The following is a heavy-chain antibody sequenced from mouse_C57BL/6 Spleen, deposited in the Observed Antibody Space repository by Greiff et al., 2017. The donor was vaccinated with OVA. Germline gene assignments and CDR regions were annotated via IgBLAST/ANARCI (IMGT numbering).Heavy chain of an antibody. Sequence: QVQLKQPGAELVRPGSSVKLSCKASGYTFTSYWMHWVKQRPIQGLEWIGNIDPSDSETHYNQKFKDKATLTVDKSSSTAYMQLSSLTSEDSAVYYCARKTAQAQAWFAYWGQGTLVTVSA. J-gene: IGHJ3*01. CDR3: ARKTAQAQAWFAY. V-gene: IGHV1-52*01. D-gene: IGHD3-2*02. CDR1: GYTFTSYW. CDR2: IDPSDSET.